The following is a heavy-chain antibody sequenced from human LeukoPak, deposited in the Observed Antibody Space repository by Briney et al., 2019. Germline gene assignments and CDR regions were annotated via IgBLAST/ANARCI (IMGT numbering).Heavy chain of an antibody. CDR1: GGLISSYY. Sequence: SEPLSLTCTVSGGLISSYYWRWPRQPPGKGLEWVGYIYYSGSTKYNPSTKSRVTISVDTSKNQFSLKLSSVTAADTAVDYCATTSGGSGDDAFDIWGQVTMVTVSS. J-gene: IGHJ3*02. CDR2: IYYSGST. V-gene: IGHV4-59*01. CDR3: ATTSGGSGDDAFDI. D-gene: IGHD2-15*01.